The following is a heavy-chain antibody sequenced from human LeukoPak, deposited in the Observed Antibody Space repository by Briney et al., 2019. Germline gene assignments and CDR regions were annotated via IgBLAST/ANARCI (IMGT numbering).Heavy chain of an antibody. CDR1: GFTVSSNY. CDR3: ARDPDGYNDY. V-gene: IGHV3-53*01. D-gene: IGHD5-24*01. J-gene: IGHJ4*02. Sequence: GGSLRLSCAASGFTVSSNYMSWVRQAPGKGLEWVSVIYSGGSTYYADSVKGRFTISRDNSKNTLYLQMNGLRAEDTAVYYCARDPDGYNDYWGQGTLVTVSS. CDR2: IYSGGST.